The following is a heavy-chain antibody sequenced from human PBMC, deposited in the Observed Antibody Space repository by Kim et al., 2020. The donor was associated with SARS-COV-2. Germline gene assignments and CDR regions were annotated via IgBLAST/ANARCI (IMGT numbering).Heavy chain of an antibody. CDR3: AFLGYCSSTSCYAGQH. V-gene: IGHV3-48*02. J-gene: IGHJ1*01. D-gene: IGHD2-2*01. CDR1: GFTFSSYS. CDR2: ISSSSSTI. Sequence: GGSLRLSCAASGFTFSSYSMNWVRQAPGKGLEWVSYISSSSSTIYYADSVKGRFTISRDNAKNSLYLQMNSLRDEDTAVYYCAFLGYCSSTSCYAGQHWGQGTLVTVSS.